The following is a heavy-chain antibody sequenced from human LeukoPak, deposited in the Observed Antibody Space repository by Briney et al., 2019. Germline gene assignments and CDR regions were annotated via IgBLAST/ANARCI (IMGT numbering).Heavy chain of an antibody. D-gene: IGHD5-18*01. V-gene: IGHV1-2*02. Sequence: GASVKVSCKASGYTFTGYYMHWVRQAPGQGLEWMGWINPNSGGTNYAQKFQGRVTMTRDTSISTAYMELSRLRSDDTAVYYCARDRYSYGLYYFDYWGQGTLVTVSS. J-gene: IGHJ4*02. CDR3: ARDRYSYGLYYFDY. CDR1: GYTFTGYY. CDR2: INPNSGGT.